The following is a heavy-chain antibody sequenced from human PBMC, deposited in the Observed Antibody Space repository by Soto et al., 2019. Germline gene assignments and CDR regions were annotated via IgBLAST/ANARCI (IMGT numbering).Heavy chain of an antibody. CDR3: ARDIPRDSFYYGMDV. CDR2: IDPSDSYT. CDR1: GYSFTSYW. Sequence: PGESLKISCKGSGYSFTSYWISWVRQMPGKGLEWMGRIDPSDSYTNYSPSFQGHVTISADKSISTAYLQWGSLKASDTAMYYCARDIPRDSFYYGMDVWGQGTTVTVSS. D-gene: IGHD3-9*01. J-gene: IGHJ6*02. V-gene: IGHV5-10-1*01.